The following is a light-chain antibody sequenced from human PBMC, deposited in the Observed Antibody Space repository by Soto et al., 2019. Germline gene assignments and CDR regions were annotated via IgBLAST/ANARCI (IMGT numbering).Light chain of an antibody. Sequence: EIVLTQSPAALSLSPGERATLSCRASQSVSSSYLAWYQQKPGQAPRLLIYVAASRGTGSPDRFSGSGSRTDFTITISRLEPEDFAVYYCQEYGGSTLYTFGQGTKVDIK. J-gene: IGKJ2*01. V-gene: IGKV3-20*01. CDR1: QSVSSSY. CDR2: VAA. CDR3: QEYGGSTLYT.